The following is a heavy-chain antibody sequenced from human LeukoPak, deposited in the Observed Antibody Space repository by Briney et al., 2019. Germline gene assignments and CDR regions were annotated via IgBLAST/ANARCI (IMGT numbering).Heavy chain of an antibody. J-gene: IGHJ4*02. D-gene: IGHD4-23*01. CDR2: IWHDGSNE. CDR1: GFTFSHYG. CDR3: ARGRRGDYGGNSGHFDY. V-gene: IGHV3-33*01. Sequence: GESLRLSCAASGFTFSHYGMHWVRQAPCKGLEWVAVIWHDGSNEYYADSVKGQFTISRDNSKNTLYLQMNSLRAEDTAVYYCARGRRGDYGGNSGHFDYWGQGTLVTVSS.